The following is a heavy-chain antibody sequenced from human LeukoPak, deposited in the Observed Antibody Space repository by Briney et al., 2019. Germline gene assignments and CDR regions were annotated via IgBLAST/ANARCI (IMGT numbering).Heavy chain of an antibody. CDR1: GGSFSGYY. CDR2: INHSGST. D-gene: IGHD6-6*01. J-gene: IGHJ4*02. CDR3: ARHQQLGNDY. V-gene: IGHV4-34*01. Sequence: SETLSLTCAVYGGSFSGYYWSWIRQPPGKGLEWIGEINHSGSTNYNPSLKSRVTISVDTPKNQFSLKLSSVTAADTAVYYCARHQQLGNDYWGQGTLVTVSS.